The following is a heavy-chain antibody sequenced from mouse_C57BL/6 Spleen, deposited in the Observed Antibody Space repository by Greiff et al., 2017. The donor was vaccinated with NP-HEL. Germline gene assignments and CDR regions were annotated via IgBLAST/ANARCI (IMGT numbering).Heavy chain of an antibody. J-gene: IGHJ4*01. CDR2: IWTGGGT. Sequence: VQLQQSGPGLVAPSQSLSITCTVSGFSLTSYAISWVRQPPGKGLEWLGVIWTGGGTNYNSALKSRLSISKDNSKSQVFLKMNSLQTDDTARYYCARNAYYSNDYAMDYWGQGTSVTVSS. CDR1: GFSLTSYA. V-gene: IGHV2-9-1*01. CDR3: ARNAYYSNDYAMDY. D-gene: IGHD2-5*01.